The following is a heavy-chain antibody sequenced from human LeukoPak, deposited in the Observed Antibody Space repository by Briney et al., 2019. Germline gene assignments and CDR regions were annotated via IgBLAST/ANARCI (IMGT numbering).Heavy chain of an antibody. J-gene: IGHJ5*02. CDR2: ISSSSSYI. D-gene: IGHD5-18*01. Sequence: GGSLRLSCAASGFTFSSYSMNWVRQAPGKGLEWVSSISSSSSYIYYADSVKGRFTISRDNAKNSLYLQMNSQRAEDTAVYYCARDPNIQLWFDPWGQGTLVTVSS. V-gene: IGHV3-21*01. CDR3: ARDPNIQLWFDP. CDR1: GFTFSSYS.